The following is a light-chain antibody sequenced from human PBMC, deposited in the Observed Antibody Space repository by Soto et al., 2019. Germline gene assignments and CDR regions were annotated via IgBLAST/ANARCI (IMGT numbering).Light chain of an antibody. CDR2: KAS. J-gene: IGKJ1*01. CDR1: QSISNW. V-gene: IGKV1-5*03. Sequence: DIQMTQSPSTLSASVGDRVTITCRASQSISNWLAWYQQKPGKAPKLLIYKASYLEGGVPSRFSGSGSGTEFTLTISSLLPDDFAIYYCQQYDTSSRTFGQGTKVEI. CDR3: QQYDTSSRT.